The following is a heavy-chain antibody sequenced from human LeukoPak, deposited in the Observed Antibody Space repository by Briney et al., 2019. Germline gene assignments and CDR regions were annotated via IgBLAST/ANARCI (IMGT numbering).Heavy chain of an antibody. CDR3: ARADLLTGYYILDF. V-gene: IGHV1-2*02. Sequence: GASVKVSCKASGYTFTDYYMHCLRQAPGQGLEWMGWINPNSGAIKFAQKFQGRVSMTRDTSISTAYMELSRLRSDDTAVYYCARADLLTGYYILDFWGQGTLVTVSS. CDR2: INPNSGAI. J-gene: IGHJ4*02. D-gene: IGHD3-9*01. CDR1: GYTFTDYY.